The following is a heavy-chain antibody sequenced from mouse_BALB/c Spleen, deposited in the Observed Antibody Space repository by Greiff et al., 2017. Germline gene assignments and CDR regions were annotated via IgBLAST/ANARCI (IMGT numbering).Heavy chain of an antibody. D-gene: IGHD2-10*01. V-gene: IGHV5-6-5*01. Sequence: EVKLQESGGGLVKPGGSLKLSCAASGFTFSSYAMSWVRQTPEKRLEWVASISSGGSTYYPDSVKGRFTISRDNARNILYLQMSSLRSEDTAMYYCARGRDTYYGNSSWFAYWGQGTLVTVSA. J-gene: IGHJ3*01. CDR3: ARGRDTYYGNSSWFAY. CDR2: ISSGGST. CDR1: GFTFSSYA.